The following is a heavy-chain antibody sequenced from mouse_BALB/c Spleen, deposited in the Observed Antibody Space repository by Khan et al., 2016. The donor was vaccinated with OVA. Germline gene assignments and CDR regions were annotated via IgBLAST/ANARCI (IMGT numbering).Heavy chain of an antibody. D-gene: IGHD2-2*01. CDR2: IWSAGST. CDR3: ARRGYGYGRGALFAY. V-gene: IGHV2-2*02. CDR1: GFSLTNYS. Sequence: QVQLKESGPGLVQPSQSLSITCTVSGFSLTNYSVHWVRQSPGKGLEWLGVIWSAGSTDYNAAFISRLTIRKDNSRSQVFFKMNSMQPNDTAIDYCARRGYGYGRGALFAYWGQGTLVTVSA. J-gene: IGHJ3*01.